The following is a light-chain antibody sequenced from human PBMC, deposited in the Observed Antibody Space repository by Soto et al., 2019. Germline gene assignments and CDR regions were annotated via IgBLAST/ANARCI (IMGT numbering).Light chain of an antibody. V-gene: IGKV1-5*01. J-gene: IGKJ1*01. CDR3: QQYNDYSTWT. Sequence: DIQMTQSPSTLSASVGDRVTITCRASQSVNNRLAWYQQKPGKVPKVLIYDASSLTSGVPSRFSGSGSGREFTLTISTLQPDDFGTYFCQQYNDYSTWTFXQGTKVDIK. CDR1: QSVNNR. CDR2: DAS.